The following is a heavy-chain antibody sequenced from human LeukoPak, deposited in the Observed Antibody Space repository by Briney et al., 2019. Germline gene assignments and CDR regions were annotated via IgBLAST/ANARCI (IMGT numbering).Heavy chain of an antibody. J-gene: IGHJ3*02. CDR3: ARHMTTDMLDAFDI. V-gene: IGHV4-38-2*01. CDR1: GYSISSGYY. Sequence: ASETLSLTCAVSGYSISSGYYWAWIRPFPGKGLEWIGSIFRSGSTYDNPSLKSRVTTSVDASKNHFSLTLSSVTAADTAVYHCARHMTTDMLDAFDIWGLGTMVIISS. CDR2: IFRSGST. D-gene: IGHD3-10*02.